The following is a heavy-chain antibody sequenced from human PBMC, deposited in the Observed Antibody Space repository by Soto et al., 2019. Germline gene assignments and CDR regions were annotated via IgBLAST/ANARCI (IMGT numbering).Heavy chain of an antibody. V-gene: IGHV1-2*02. Sequence: ASVKVSCKASGYTFTGYYMHWVRQAPGQGLEWMGWINPSSGGTNYAQKFQGRVTMTRDTSISTAYMELSRLRSDDTAVYYCARVGVYYYYYGMDVWGQGTTVTVSS. CDR1: GYTFTGYY. CDR2: INPSSGGT. J-gene: IGHJ6*02. CDR3: ARVGVYYYYYGMDV.